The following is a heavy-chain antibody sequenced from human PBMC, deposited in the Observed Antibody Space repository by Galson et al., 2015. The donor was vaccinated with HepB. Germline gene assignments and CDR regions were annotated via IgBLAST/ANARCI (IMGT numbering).Heavy chain of an antibody. CDR1: GFTVSSNY. V-gene: IGHV3-53*01. Sequence: SLRLSCAASGFTVSSNYMSWVRQAPGKGLEWVSVIYSGGSTYYADSVKGRFTISRDNSKNTLYLQMNSLIAEDTAVYYCAKLGYCSGGSCLYGMDVWGQGTTVTVSS. CDR2: IYSGGST. CDR3: AKLGYCSGGSCLYGMDV. D-gene: IGHD2-15*01. J-gene: IGHJ6*02.